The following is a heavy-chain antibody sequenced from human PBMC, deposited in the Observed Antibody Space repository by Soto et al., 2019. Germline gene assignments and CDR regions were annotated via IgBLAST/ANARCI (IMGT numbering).Heavy chain of an antibody. CDR1: GYSFTSYW. CDR3: ARQAAMFFDP. CDR2: IDPSDSYT. V-gene: IGHV5-10-1*01. Sequence: LGESLKISCKGSGYSFTSYWISWVRQMPGKGLEWMGRIDPSDSYTNYSPSFQGHVTISADKSISTAYLQWSSLKASDTAMYYCARQAAMFFDPWGQGTLVTVSS. J-gene: IGHJ5*02. D-gene: IGHD3-10*02.